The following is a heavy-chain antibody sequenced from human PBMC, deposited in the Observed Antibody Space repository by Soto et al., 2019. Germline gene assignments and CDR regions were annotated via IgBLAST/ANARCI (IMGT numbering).Heavy chain of an antibody. J-gene: IGHJ1*01. V-gene: IGHV3-23*01. CDR2: ISGSGGST. D-gene: IGHD2-2*02. CDR1: GFTFSSYA. Sequence: GGSLRLSCAASGFTFSSYAMSWVRQAPGKGLEWVSAISGSGGSTYYADSVKGRFTISRDNSKNTLYLQMNSLRAEDTAVYYCAKDPYPAAIVRAEYFQHWGQGTLVTVSS. CDR3: AKDPYPAAIVRAEYFQH.